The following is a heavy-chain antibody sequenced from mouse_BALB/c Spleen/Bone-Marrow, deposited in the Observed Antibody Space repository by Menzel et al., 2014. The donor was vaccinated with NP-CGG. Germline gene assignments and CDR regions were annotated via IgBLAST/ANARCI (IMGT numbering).Heavy chain of an antibody. CDR2: TYPGNNDS. V-gene: IGHV1-5*01. J-gene: IGHJ2*01. CDR3: AVYGNYFFDY. Sequence: EVKLVESGTVLARPGASVKMSCKASGSTFTSYWMHWVKQRPGQGLEWIGATYPGNNDSRYNQKFNDKAKLTAVTSTNTAYMELSSLTYEDSAVYYCAVYGNYFFDYWGQGTTLTVSS. CDR1: GSTFTSYW. D-gene: IGHD2-1*01.